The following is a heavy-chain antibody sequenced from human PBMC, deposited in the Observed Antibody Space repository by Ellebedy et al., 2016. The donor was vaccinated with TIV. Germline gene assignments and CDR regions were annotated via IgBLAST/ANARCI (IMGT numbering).Heavy chain of an antibody. J-gene: IGHJ4*02. V-gene: IGHV4-59*08. CDR3: ARVPYSSGWYFDY. CDR1: GASTDSYF. CDR2: MYYSGSA. D-gene: IGHD6-19*01. Sequence: MHSETLSLTCSVSGASTDSYFWSWIRQPPGKGLQWIGYMYYSGSANYNPSLESRVTISIDTSKNQVSLKLSSVTAADTAVYYCARVPYSSGWYFDYWGQGTLVTVSS.